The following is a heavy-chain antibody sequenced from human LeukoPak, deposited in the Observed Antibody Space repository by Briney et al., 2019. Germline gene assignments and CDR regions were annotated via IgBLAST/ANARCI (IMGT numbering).Heavy chain of an antibody. D-gene: IGHD6-19*01. Sequence: PGGSLRLSCAASGFTFSSYAMSWVRQAPGKGLEWVSVIYSGDSTRYADSVKGRFTISRDNSKNTLYLQMNSLRAEDTAAYYCASRPVSGWYDYWGQGTLVTVSS. CDR3: ASRPVSGWYDY. CDR1: GFTFSSYA. CDR2: IYSGDST. J-gene: IGHJ4*02. V-gene: IGHV3-66*01.